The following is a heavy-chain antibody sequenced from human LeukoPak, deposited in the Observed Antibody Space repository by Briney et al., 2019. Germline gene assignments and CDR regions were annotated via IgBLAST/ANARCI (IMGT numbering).Heavy chain of an antibody. J-gene: IGHJ5*02. V-gene: IGHV3-23*01. CDR3: ARGSSRDGYNP. CDR1: GFTLSAYT. Sequence: GGSLGLSCAASGFTLSAYTMTWVRQTPGKGLEWVSFITASDSRTNYADSVKGRFTISRDKSKNTLYLKMNSLRAEDTAVYYCARGSSRDGYNPWGQGTLVTVS. CDR2: ITASDSRT. D-gene: IGHD5-24*01.